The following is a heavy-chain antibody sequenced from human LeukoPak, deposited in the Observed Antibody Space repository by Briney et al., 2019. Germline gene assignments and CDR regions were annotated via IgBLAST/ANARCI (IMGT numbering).Heavy chain of an antibody. D-gene: IGHD3-3*01. CDR2: FEPEDGAT. CDR1: GYRLSAVS. Sequence: ASVKVSCKVSGYRLSAVSMHGVRQAPGNGLEWMGGFEPEDGATIYAERFQGRITMTEDTSTDTAYMDLSRLTSEDTAVYYCMRNYFDWASSRSGNYFWGQGTLVTVSS. V-gene: IGHV1-24*01. J-gene: IGHJ4*02. CDR3: MRNYFDWASSRSGNYF.